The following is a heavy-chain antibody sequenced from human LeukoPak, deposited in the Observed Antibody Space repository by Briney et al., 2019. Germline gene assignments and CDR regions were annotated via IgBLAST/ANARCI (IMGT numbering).Heavy chain of an antibody. J-gene: IGHJ6*03. CDR1: GYTFTGYY. V-gene: IGHV1-2*02. CDR2: INPNSGGT. Sequence: GASVKVSCKASGYTFTGYYMHWVRQAPGQGLEWMGWINPNSGGTNYAQKFQGRVTMTRDTSISTAYMELSRLRSDDTAVYYCATRAHDYGDYGYYYYYYYMDVWGKGTTVTVSS. D-gene: IGHD4-17*01. CDR3: ATRAHDYGDYGYYYYYYYMDV.